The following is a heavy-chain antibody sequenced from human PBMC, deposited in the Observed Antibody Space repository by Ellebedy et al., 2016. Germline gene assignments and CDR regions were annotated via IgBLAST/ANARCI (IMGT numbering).Heavy chain of an antibody. CDR2: ISGGGGST. D-gene: IGHD2-21*01. J-gene: IGHJ4*02. V-gene: IGHV3-23*01. CDR3: RQGHYSHY. Sequence: GGSLRLSXVASGFTFRNFFMSWVRQAPGKGLEWVSTISGGGGSTYYADFVKGRLTISRDNSANTLYLQMSSLRPEDTALYYCRQGHYSHYWGQGTLVTVSS. CDR1: GFTFRNFF.